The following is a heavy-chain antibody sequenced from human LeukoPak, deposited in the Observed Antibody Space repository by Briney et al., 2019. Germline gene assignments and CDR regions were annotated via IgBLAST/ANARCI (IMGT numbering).Heavy chain of an antibody. D-gene: IGHD1-26*01. Sequence: PGGSLRLSCAASRTTFIHYWMSWVRQAPGKGLEGVANINQDGSEKCYVDSVKGRFIISRDNAENSVYLHMNSLRAEDTAVYYCARDVRNRVGLNYYHQYMDVWGIGTTVTVSS. CDR1: RTTFIHYW. J-gene: IGHJ6*03. V-gene: IGHV3-7*01. CDR2: INQDGSEK. CDR3: ARDVRNRVGLNYYHQYMDV.